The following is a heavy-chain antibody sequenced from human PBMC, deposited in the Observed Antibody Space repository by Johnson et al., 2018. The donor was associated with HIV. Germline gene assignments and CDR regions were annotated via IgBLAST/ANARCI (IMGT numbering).Heavy chain of an antibody. Sequence: VQLVESGGGLVQPGGSLRLSCAASGFTVSSNYMSWVRQAPGKGLAWVSVIYSGGSIYYADSVTGRFSIHRDNSKNTLYLQMNSLRVEDTAVYYCAREGAWEVRPGAFDIWGQGTMVTVSS. V-gene: IGHV3-66*01. CDR2: IYSGGSI. CDR3: AREGAWEVRPGAFDI. CDR1: GFTVSSNY. J-gene: IGHJ3*02. D-gene: IGHD1-26*01.